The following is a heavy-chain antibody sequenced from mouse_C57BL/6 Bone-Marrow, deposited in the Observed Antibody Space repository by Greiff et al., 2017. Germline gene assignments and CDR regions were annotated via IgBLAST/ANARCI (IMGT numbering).Heavy chain of an antibody. CDR1: VFTFSSYA. Sequence: EVNLVESGGGLVQPGGSLTLSCAASVFTFSSYAMSWVRQTPEKRLEWVATISDGGSYAYYPATVKGRFTISRDNAKNNLYLQMSHLKAEDTAMYYCARDPRWLLLDCWGQGTTLTVAA. CDR3: ARDPRWLLLDC. V-gene: IGHV5-4*01. J-gene: IGHJ2*01. CDR2: ISDGGSYA. D-gene: IGHD2-3*01.